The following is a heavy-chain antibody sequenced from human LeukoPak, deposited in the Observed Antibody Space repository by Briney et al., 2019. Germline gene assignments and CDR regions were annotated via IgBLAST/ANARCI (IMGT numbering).Heavy chain of an antibody. Sequence: SETLSLTCTVSGGSISSYYWSWIRQPAGKGLEWIGRIYTSGSTNYNPSLKSRVTMSVDTSKNQFSLKLSSVTAADTAVYYCARVGGSSWYFDYYYMDVWGKGTTVTISS. CDR2: IYTSGST. J-gene: IGHJ6*03. CDR3: ARVGGSSWYFDYYYMDV. D-gene: IGHD6-13*01. V-gene: IGHV4-4*07. CDR1: GGSISSYY.